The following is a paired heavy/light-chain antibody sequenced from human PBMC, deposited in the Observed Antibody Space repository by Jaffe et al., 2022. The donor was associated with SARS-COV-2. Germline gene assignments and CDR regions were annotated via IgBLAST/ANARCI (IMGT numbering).Light chain of an antibody. Sequence: QSVLTQPPSVSAAPGQKVTISCSGSSSNVGKNYVSWYHQVPGTAPKLLIYDNDERPSGIPDRFSGSKSGTSATLGIAELQTGDEADYYCGTWDSSLSAVVFGGGTKLTVL. CDR3: GTWDSSLSAVV. J-gene: IGLJ2*01. V-gene: IGLV1-51*01. CDR1: SSNVGKNY. CDR2: DND.
Heavy chain of an antibody. CDR3: AREFRDMDQVGF. CDR2: ISSYNGYT. Sequence: QVLLVQSEAEIKKPGASVKVSCKASGYTFINYGFNWVRQAPGQGLEWMGWISSYNGYTHFAQKFQDRVTLTTDASTRTAYMELRSLRPDDTAVYYCAREFRDMDQVGFWGQGTLVSVSS. J-gene: IGHJ4*01. CDR1: GYTFINYG. D-gene: IGHD3-10*01. V-gene: IGHV1-18*01.